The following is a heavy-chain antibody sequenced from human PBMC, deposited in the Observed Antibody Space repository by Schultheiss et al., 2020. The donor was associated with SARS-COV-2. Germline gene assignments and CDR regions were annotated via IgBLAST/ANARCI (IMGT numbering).Heavy chain of an antibody. Sequence: GGSLRLSCAASGFTFSNYWMSWVRQAPGKGLEWVANIKQDGSAEYYGDSVKGRFTISRDNAKNSLFLQMNSLRAEDTAVYYCARDLRFTIRGSGRPSYYYYYYGMDVWGQGTTVTVSS. CDR2: IKQDGSAE. D-gene: IGHD3-10*01. CDR1: GFTFSNYW. V-gene: IGHV3-7*01. CDR3: ARDLRFTIRGSGRPSYYYYYYGMDV. J-gene: IGHJ6*02.